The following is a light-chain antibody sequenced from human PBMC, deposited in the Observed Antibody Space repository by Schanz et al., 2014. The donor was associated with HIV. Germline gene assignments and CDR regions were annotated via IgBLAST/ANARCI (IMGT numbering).Light chain of an antibody. CDR1: QTVSSNS. CDR2: SAS. J-gene: IGKJ4*01. V-gene: IGKV3-20*01. CDR3: QQYGSSPRT. Sequence: IVLTQSPVILSLSPGERATLSCRASQTVSSNSLGWYQQKRGQVPRLLIYSASRRANGIPDRFSGSGSGTDFTLTISRLEPEDFAVYYCQQYGSSPRTFGGGTKVESK.